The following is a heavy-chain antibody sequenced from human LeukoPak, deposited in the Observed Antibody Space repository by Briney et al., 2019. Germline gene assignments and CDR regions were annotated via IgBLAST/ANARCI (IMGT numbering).Heavy chain of an antibody. CDR1: GGSISDYY. CDR3: ARGDFCSSSNCYLRPMDV. V-gene: IGHV4-59*01. D-gene: IGHD2-2*01. Sequence: PSETLSLTCTVSGGSISDYYWNWIRQPPGKGLEWIGYIYYSGSTTYNPSLKSRVTISVDPAKNQFSLKLRSVTAADTAVYYCARGDFCSSSNCYLRPMDVWGKGTTVTVSS. CDR2: IYYSGST. J-gene: IGHJ6*03.